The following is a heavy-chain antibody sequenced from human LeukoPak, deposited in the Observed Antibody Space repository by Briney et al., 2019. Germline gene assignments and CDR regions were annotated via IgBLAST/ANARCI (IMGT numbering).Heavy chain of an antibody. CDR3: AGRMEGEYGNRFDP. CDR1: GGAISSYY. CDR2: IFYSEST. V-gene: IGHV4-59*08. Sequence: SETLSLTCTVSGGAISSYYWNWIRQPPGQGLEWIGSIFYSESTNYNPSLKSRVNMSVDTYKNEFSLKLSPVTAADTAVYYCAGRMEGEYGNRFDPWGQGTLVTVSS. D-gene: IGHD4-17*01. J-gene: IGHJ5*02.